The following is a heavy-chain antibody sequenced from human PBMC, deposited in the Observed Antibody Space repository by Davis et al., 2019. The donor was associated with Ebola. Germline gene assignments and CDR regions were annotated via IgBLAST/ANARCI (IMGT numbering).Heavy chain of an antibody. CDR3: ARARFNDFWSGYWGMDV. Sequence: LSLTCAVYGGSFSGYYWSWVRQAPGKGLEWVSAISGSGGSTYYADSVKGRFTISRDNSKNTLYLQMNSLRAEDTAVYYCARARFNDFWSGYWGMDVWGQGTTVTVSS. CDR2: ISGSGGST. V-gene: IGHV3-23*01. J-gene: IGHJ6*02. CDR1: GGSFSGYY. D-gene: IGHD3-3*01.